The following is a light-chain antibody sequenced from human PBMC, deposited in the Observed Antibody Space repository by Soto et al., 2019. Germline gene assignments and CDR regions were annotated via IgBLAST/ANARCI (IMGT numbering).Light chain of an antibody. Sequence: PGVRATLSCRASQSVSSDLAWYQHKPGQAPRLLIYDASDRATGIPARFGGSGSGTDFTLTISDLEPEDFAVYYCQQRSSWPPITFGQGTRLEIK. V-gene: IGKV3-11*01. CDR2: DAS. J-gene: IGKJ5*01. CDR1: QSVSSD. CDR3: QQRSSWPPIT.